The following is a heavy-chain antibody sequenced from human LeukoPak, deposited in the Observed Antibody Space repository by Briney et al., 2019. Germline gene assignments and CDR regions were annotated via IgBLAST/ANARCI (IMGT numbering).Heavy chain of an antibody. D-gene: IGHD3-10*01. CDR1: GFTFSSYA. Sequence: GSLRLSCAASGFTFSSYAMHWVRQAPGKGLEWIGEINHSGSTNYNPSLKSRVTISVDTSKNQFSLKLSSVTAADTAVYYCARVLPVRGVIISWRSSAFDIWGQGTMVTVSS. V-gene: IGHV4-34*01. CDR3: ARVLPVRGVIISWRSSAFDI. J-gene: IGHJ3*02. CDR2: INHSGST.